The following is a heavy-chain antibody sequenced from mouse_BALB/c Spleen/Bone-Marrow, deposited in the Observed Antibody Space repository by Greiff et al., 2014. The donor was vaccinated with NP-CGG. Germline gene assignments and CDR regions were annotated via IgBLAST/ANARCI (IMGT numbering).Heavy chain of an antibody. CDR3: TRDPYYYGSSYAMDY. CDR2: ISSGGSYT. CDR1: GFTFSSYT. D-gene: IGHD1-1*01. J-gene: IGHJ4*01. Sequence: EVHLVESGGGLVKPGGSLKLSCAASGFTFSSYTMSWVRQTPEKRLEWVATISSGGSYTYYPDSVKGRFTISRDNAKNTLYLQMSSLKSEDTAIYYCTRDPYYYGSSYAMDYWGQGTSVTVSS. V-gene: IGHV5-6-4*01.